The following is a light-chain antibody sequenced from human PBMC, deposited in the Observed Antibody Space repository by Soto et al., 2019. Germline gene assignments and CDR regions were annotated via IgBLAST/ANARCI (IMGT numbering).Light chain of an antibody. CDR2: DAS. V-gene: IGKV1-5*01. Sequence: DIHMTQSPSTLSASVGDRVTISCRASQNIFTYLAWYQQKPGKAPKLIIFDASTLQSGVPPRFSGSGSGTEFPLTIRSLQPDDFATYYCQHYTLYSASFGPGTKV. CDR3: QHYTLYSAS. CDR1: QNIFTY. J-gene: IGKJ1*01.